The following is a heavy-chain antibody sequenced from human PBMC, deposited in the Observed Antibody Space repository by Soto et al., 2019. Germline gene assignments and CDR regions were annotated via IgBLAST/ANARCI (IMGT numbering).Heavy chain of an antibody. Sequence: GGSLRLSCAASGFTFSSYAMSWVRQAPGKGLEWVSAISGSGGSTYYADSVKGRFTISRDNSKNTLYLQMNSLRAEDTAVYYCAKGEGYYDILTGHFDYWGQGTLVT. CDR3: AKGEGYYDILTGHFDY. D-gene: IGHD3-9*01. CDR1: GFTFSSYA. V-gene: IGHV3-23*01. J-gene: IGHJ4*02. CDR2: ISGSGGST.